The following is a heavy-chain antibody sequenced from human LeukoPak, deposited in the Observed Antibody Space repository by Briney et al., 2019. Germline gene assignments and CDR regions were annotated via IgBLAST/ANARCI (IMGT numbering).Heavy chain of an antibody. CDR3: ARPPGYCRTPRTHIGSCYYWYFAL. J-gene: IGHJ2*01. CDR2: MNPDSGET. V-gene: IGHV1-8*01. D-gene: IGHD2-15*01. CDR1: GYTFNSYE. Sequence: ASVKVSCKASGYTFNSYEINWVRQATGQRLEWMGWMNPDSGETGYAQKFQGRVTMTRDTSISTAYMELSGLSSEDTAVYYCARPPGYCRTPRTHIGSCYYWYFALWGRGTLVTVSS.